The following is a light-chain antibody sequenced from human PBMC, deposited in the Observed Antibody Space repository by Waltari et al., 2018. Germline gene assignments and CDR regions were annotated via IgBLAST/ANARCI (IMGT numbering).Light chain of an antibody. CDR1: QNIGKY. J-gene: IGKJ1*01. CDR3: QNHERLPAT. CDR2: AAS. Sequence: EVVLMQSPGTLSLSPGERATLSCRASQNIGKYLVWYQQRPGQPPRLIMYAASTRATGIPDRFSGSGYGTDFSLTISRLEPEDFAVYYCQNHERLPATFGQGTKVEIK. V-gene: IGKV3-20*01.